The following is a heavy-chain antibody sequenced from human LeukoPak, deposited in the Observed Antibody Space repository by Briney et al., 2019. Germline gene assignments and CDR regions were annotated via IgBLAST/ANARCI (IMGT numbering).Heavy chain of an antibody. Sequence: GASVKVSCKASGYTFTSYDINWVRQATGQGLEWMGWMNPNSGNTGYAQKFRGRVTMTRNTSISTAYMELSSLRSEDTAVYYCARGHYRSSRGIAAADYWGQGTLVTASS. D-gene: IGHD6-13*01. CDR3: ARGHYRSSRGIAAADY. V-gene: IGHV1-8*01. CDR1: GYTFTSYD. CDR2: MNPNSGNT. J-gene: IGHJ4*02.